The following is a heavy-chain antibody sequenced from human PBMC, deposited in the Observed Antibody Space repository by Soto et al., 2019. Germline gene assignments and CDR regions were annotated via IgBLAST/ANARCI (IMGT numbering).Heavy chain of an antibody. CDR3: ARYDYNGYYFDY. D-gene: IGHD4-4*01. Sequence: ASVNVSCKASGYTFSTYYMHWVRQDPRQGYAWIGIINPSGDSTTYAQKYQSRETMTRDTSTTIVYMELSSLKSEDTAVYYCARYDYNGYYFDYWG. CDR2: INPSGDST. CDR1: GYTFSTYY. V-gene: IGHV1-46*01. J-gene: IGHJ4*01.